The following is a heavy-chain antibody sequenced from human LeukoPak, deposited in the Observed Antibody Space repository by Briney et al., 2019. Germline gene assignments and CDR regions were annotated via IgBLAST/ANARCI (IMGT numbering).Heavy chain of an antibody. CDR3: ARGGIAAAALVHLDY. Sequence: SETLSLTCSVPGGSITSYYWGWVRQPPGKGLEWNGYIDYSGSTNYNPSLDSRVTIAVDTSKHQLSLKLGSVTAADTAVYYCARGGIAAAALVHLDYWGQGTLVTVSS. CDR2: IDYSGST. J-gene: IGHJ4*02. D-gene: IGHD6-13*01. CDR1: GGSITSYY. V-gene: IGHV4-59*01.